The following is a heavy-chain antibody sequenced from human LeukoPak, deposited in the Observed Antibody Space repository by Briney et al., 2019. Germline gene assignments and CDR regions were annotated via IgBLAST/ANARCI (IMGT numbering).Heavy chain of an antibody. CDR2: IYTSGST. J-gene: IGHJ4*02. D-gene: IGHD3-3*01. V-gene: IGHV4-4*07. CDR3: ARSSWSGYSPDFDY. Sequence: PSETLSLTCTVSGGSISSYYWSWIRQPAGKGLEWIGRIYTSGSTNYNPSLKSRVTMSVDTSKNQFSLKLSSVTAADTAVYYCARSSWSGYSPDFDYWGQGTLVTVSS. CDR1: GGSISSYY.